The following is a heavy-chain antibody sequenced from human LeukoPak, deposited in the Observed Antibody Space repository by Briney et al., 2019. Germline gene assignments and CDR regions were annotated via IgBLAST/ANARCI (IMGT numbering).Heavy chain of an antibody. V-gene: IGHV3-23*01. CDR3: ARDRSGIAVAGILDY. J-gene: IGHJ4*02. Sequence: GGSLRLSCAASGFTFSSYVMSWVRQAPGKGLEWVSAISGSGSGTYHADSVKGRFTISRDNSKNTLYLQMNSLRAEDTAVYYCARDRSGIAVAGILDYWGQGTLVTVSS. D-gene: IGHD6-19*01. CDR2: ISGSGSGT. CDR1: GFTFSSYV.